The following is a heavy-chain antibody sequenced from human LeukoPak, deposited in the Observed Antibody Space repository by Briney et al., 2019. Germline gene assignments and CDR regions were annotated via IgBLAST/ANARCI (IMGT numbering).Heavy chain of an antibody. CDR1: GFTFSTFA. Sequence: PGGSLRLSCAAPGFTFSTFAMSWVRQPPGKGLEWVSSIFPGGGEIHYADSVRGRFTISRDNSKSTLSLQMNSLRAEDTAIYYCATYRQVLLHFESWGQETLVTVSS. J-gene: IGHJ4*02. D-gene: IGHD2-8*02. CDR3: ATYRQVLLHFES. CDR2: IFPGGGEI. V-gene: IGHV3-23*01.